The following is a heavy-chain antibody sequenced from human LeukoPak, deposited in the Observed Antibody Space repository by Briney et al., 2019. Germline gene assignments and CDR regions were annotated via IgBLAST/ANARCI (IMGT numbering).Heavy chain of an antibody. V-gene: IGHV3-48*03. CDR2: ISSSGSTI. Sequence: GGSLRLSCAASGFTFSSYEMNWVRQAPGKGLEWVSYISSSGSTIYYADSVKGRFTISRDNAKNSLYLQMNSLRAEDTAVYYCAKWILRGGLAVAADAFDIWGQGTMVTVSS. CDR3: AKWILRGGLAVAADAFDI. J-gene: IGHJ3*02. D-gene: IGHD6-19*01. CDR1: GFTFSSYE.